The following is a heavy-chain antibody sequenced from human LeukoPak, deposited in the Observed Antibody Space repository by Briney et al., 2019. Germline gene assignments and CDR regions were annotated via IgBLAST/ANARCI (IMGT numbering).Heavy chain of an antibody. V-gene: IGHV3-7*01. Sequence: GGSLRLSCAASGFTFSSYWMSWVRQAPGKGLEWVANIKQDGSEKYYVDSVKGRFTISRDNAKNSLYLQMNSLRAEDTAVYYCVRSGPGLDYYYYYYMDVWGKGTTVTVSS. CDR2: IKQDGSEK. CDR3: VRSGPGLDYYYYYYMDV. D-gene: IGHD4-17*01. CDR1: GFTFSSYW. J-gene: IGHJ6*03.